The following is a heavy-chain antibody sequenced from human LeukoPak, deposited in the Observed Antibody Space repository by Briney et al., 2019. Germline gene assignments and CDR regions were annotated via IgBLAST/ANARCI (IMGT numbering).Heavy chain of an antibody. CDR2: ISGGDRST. V-gene: IGHV3-23*01. CDR1: GFIFRSYA. CDR3: PLWFGELSHINYFDY. J-gene: IGHJ4*02. Sequence: GGSLRLSCAASGFIFRSYAMSWVRQAPGKGLEWVSTISGGDRSTYYSDSVKGRFTISRDNSKNTLYLQMNSLRPEDTAVYYCPLWFGELSHINYFDYWGQGTLVTVSS. D-gene: IGHD3-10*01.